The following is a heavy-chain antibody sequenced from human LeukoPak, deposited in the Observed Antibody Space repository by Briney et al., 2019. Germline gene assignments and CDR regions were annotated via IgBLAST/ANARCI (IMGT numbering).Heavy chain of an antibody. Sequence: QPGGSLRLSCAASGFTFNRYWMSWVRQAPGKELQWVANIKQDGSAKYYVDSVEGRFTVSRDNAKNSLYLQMNSLRAEDTAVYYCARVEASGYDYGAFDYWGQGTLVTVSS. CDR3: ARVEASGYDYGAFDY. J-gene: IGHJ4*02. D-gene: IGHD5-12*01. V-gene: IGHV3-7*01. CDR2: IKQDGSAK. CDR1: GFTFNRYW.